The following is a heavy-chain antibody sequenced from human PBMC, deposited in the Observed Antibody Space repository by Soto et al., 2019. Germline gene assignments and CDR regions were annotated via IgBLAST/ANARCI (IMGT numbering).Heavy chain of an antibody. J-gene: IGHJ6*02. Sequence: GESLKISCKGSGYSFTSYWIGWVRQMPGKGLEWMGIIYPGDSDTRYSPSFQGQVAISADKSISTAYLQWSSLKASDTAMYYCARLGAAAGTDYYYGMDVWGQGTTVTVSS. CDR1: GYSFTSYW. CDR2: IYPGDSDT. D-gene: IGHD6-13*01. V-gene: IGHV5-51*01. CDR3: ARLGAAAGTDYYYGMDV.